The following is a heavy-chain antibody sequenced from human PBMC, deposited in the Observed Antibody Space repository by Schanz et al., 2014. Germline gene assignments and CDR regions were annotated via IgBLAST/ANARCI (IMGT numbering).Heavy chain of an antibody. CDR1: GFTFSNYW. V-gene: IGHV3-7*01. CDR2: IKQDGSEK. J-gene: IGHJ6*02. CDR3: ARSPRDIVVVPAARYPLYYYYGMDV. D-gene: IGHD2-2*01. Sequence: EVQLVESGGGLVQPGGSLRLSCAASGFTFSNYWMSWVRQAPGKGLEWVANIKQDGSEKYYVDSVKGRFTFSRDNAKNSLYLQMNSLRAEDTAVYYCARSPRDIVVVPAARYPLYYYYGMDVWGQGTTVTVSS.